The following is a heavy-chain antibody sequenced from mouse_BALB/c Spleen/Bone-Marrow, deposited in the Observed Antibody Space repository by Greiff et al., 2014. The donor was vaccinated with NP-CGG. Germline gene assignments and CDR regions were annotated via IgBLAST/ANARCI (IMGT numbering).Heavy chain of an antibody. CDR3: ARHNYDETWFVY. CDR2: LLNGGGST. Sequence: EVQLMASGGGLVPPGGSLTLSCATSGFTFIDYYLYCVLPPPDPRLSFFASLLNGGGSTYYPDTVKGRFTISRDNAKNTLYLQMSRLKSEDTAMYYCARHNYDETWFVYWGQGTLVTVSA. D-gene: IGHD2-4*01. V-gene: IGHV5-12*02. CDR1: GFTFIDYY. J-gene: IGHJ3*01.